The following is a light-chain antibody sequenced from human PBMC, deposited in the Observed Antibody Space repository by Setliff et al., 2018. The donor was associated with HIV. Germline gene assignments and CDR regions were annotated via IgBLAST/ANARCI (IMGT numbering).Light chain of an antibody. V-gene: IGLV2-14*03. CDR3: ISCTSSTVV. Sequence: QSALTQPASVSGSPGQSITISCTGTSSDVGGYNYVSWYQQHPGKAPKLMIYDVSNRPSGVSNRFSGSKSGNTASLTISGLQAEDEADYYCISCTSSTVVFGGGTKVTV. J-gene: IGLJ2*01. CDR2: DVS. CDR1: SSDVGGYNY.